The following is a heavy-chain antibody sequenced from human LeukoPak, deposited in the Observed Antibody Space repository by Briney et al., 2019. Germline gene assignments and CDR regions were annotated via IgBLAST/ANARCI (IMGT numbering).Heavy chain of an antibody. J-gene: IGHJ4*02. Sequence: GGSLRLSCADSGFTLSTYAMSRVRHAPGKGLECVSAIRGSTGRAYYAESVRGRCTISRDNFKSTLCLQMRKPRAQNTAGYNVAPRVVGSAPIDYSGEGTLVTVSS. CDR1: GFTLSTYA. D-gene: IGHD2-15*01. CDR2: IRGSTGRA. V-gene: IGHV3-23*01. CDR3: APRVVGSAPIDY.